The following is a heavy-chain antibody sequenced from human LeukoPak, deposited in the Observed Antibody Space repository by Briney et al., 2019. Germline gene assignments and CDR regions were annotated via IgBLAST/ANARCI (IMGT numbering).Heavy chain of an antibody. CDR2: ISYDGSNK. CDR3: ARHPHDY. Sequence: GGSLRLSCAASGFTFSSYAMHWVRQAPGKGLEWVAVISYDGSNKYYADSVKGRFTISRDNSKNTLYLQMNSLRAEDTAVYYCARHPHDYWGQGTPVTVSS. J-gene: IGHJ4*02. V-gene: IGHV3-30-3*01. CDR1: GFTFSSYA.